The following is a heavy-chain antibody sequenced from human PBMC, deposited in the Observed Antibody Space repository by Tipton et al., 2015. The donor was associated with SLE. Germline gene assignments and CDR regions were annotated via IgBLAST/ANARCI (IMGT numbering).Heavy chain of an antibody. CDR2: ISGSGGSA. V-gene: IGHV3-23*01. CDR3: AKDGITMVQGRDY. CDR1: GFTFSSYA. D-gene: IGHD3-10*01. J-gene: IGHJ4*02. Sequence: SLRLSCAASGFTFSSYAMSWVRQAPGKGLEWVSAISGSGGSAYYADSMKGRFTISRDNSKNTLYLKMNSLRAEYTAVYYCAKDGITMVQGRDYWGQGTLVTVSP.